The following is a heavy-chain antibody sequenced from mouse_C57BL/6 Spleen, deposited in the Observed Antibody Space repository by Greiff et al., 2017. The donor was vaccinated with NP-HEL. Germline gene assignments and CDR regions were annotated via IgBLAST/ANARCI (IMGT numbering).Heavy chain of an antibody. Sequence: EVKLVESGPELVKPGASVKLSCKASGYTFTEYTMHWVKQSHGKSLEWIGYIYPNNGGNGYKQKFKGKATLTVDKSSSTVYMELRSLTSEYSAVYYCARVGYGSILFAYWGQGTLVPVCA. D-gene: IGHD1-1*02. J-gene: IGHJ3*01. CDR3: ARVGYGSILFAY. V-gene: IGHV1-34*01. CDR2: IYPNNGGN. CDR1: GYTFTEYT.